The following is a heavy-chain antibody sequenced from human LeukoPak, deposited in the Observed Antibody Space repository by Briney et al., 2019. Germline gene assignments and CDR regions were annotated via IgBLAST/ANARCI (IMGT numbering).Heavy chain of an antibody. CDR3: ARGPSCTSISCYTTGLFDY. J-gene: IGHJ4*02. CDR2: ISSSSNST. V-gene: IGHV3-21*01. CDR1: GFTCRIYS. D-gene: IGHD2-2*01. Sequence: GGSLRLSYTASGFTCRIYSMIWVRQAPGKGLEWISSISSSSNSTYYADSVKGQFTISRDNAKNSLYLQMNSLRAGDTAVYYCARGPSCTSISCYTTGLFDYWGQGTLVTVSS.